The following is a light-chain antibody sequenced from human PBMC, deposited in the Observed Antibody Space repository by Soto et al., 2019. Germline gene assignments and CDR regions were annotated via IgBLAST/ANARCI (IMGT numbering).Light chain of an antibody. V-gene: IGLV2-23*02. J-gene: IGLJ3*02. CDR1: SSDIGSHNF. CDR2: AVT. Sequence: QSVLTQPASVSGSPGQSITISCTGTSSDIGSHNFVSWYQQRPGKAPKLMIFAVTKRPSGVSNRFSASKSGNTASLTISGVQAEDEADYYCCSYAGTTTWVFGGGTKLTVL. CDR3: CSYAGTTTWV.